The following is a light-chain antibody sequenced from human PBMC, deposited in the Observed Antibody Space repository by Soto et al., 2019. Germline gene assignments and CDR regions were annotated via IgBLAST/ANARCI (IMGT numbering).Light chain of an antibody. CDR2: DAS. CDR1: QSISRY. CDR3: QQYNIYSLPT. Sequence: DIQMTQSPSTLSASVGDRVTITCRASQSISRYLAWYQQKPGKAPELLISDASSLESGVPSRFSGSGSGTEFTLTISSLQPDEFATYYCQQYNIYSLPTFGQGTKVEIK. J-gene: IGKJ1*01. V-gene: IGKV1-5*01.